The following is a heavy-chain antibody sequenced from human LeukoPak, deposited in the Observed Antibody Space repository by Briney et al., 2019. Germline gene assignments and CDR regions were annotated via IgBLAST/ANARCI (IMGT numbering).Heavy chain of an antibody. CDR1: GYTFTSYG. CDR2: ISAYNGNT. D-gene: IGHD3-22*01. V-gene: IGHV1-18*01. CDR3: ARDYYDSSGYYSPPRFDY. J-gene: IGHJ4*02. Sequence: ASVKVSCKASGYTFTSYGISWARQAPGQGLEWMGWISAYNGNTNYAQKLQGRVTMTTDTSTSTAYMELRSLRSDDTAVYYCARDYYDSSGYYSPPRFDYWGQGTLVTVSS.